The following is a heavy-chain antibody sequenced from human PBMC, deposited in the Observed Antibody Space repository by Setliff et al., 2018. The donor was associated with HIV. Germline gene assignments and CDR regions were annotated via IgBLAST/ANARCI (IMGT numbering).Heavy chain of an antibody. CDR1: GYSISSGYY. Sequence: PSETLSLTCTVSGYSISSGYYWGWIRQPPGKGLEYIGSIYQSGSTYYSPFFKSRVTMSIDTSKNQLSLKLRSVTAADTAVYYCASGYNYAYSDYWGQGTLVTVSS. CDR2: IYQSGST. CDR3: ASGYNYAYSDY. J-gene: IGHJ4*02. D-gene: IGHD5-18*01. V-gene: IGHV4-38-2*02.